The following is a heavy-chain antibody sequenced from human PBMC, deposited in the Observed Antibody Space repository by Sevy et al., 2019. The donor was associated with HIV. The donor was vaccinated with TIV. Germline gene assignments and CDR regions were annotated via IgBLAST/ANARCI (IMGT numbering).Heavy chain of an antibody. CDR1: GFTFSSYW. V-gene: IGHV3-7*01. D-gene: IGHD3-10*01. CDR2: IKQDGSEK. Sequence: GGSLRLSCAASGFTFSSYWMSWVRQAPGKGLEWVANIKQDGSEKYYVDSVKGRFTISRDNAKNSLYLQMNSLRAEDXXVYYCARDRRFGELFDYYYYYGMDVWGQGTTVTVSS. CDR3: ARDRRFGELFDYYYYYGMDV. J-gene: IGHJ6*02.